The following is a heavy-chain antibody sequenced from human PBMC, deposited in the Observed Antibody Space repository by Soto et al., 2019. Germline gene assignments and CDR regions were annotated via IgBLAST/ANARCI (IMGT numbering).Heavy chain of an antibody. J-gene: IGHJ6*02. CDR1: RVSLSNSGMC. CDR3: ARIPKYYYGSGRYYGMDV. Sequence: SSPTLVNPTQTLTLSCTFSRVSLSNSGMCVSWIRQPPGKALEWLALIDWDDDKYYSTSLKTRLTISKDTSKNQVVLTMTNMDPVDTATYYCARIPKYYYGSGRYYGMDVWGQGT. CDR2: IDWDDDK. V-gene: IGHV2-70*01. D-gene: IGHD3-10*01.